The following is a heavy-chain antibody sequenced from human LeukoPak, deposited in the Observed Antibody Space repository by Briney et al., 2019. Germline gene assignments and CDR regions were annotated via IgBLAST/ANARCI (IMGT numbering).Heavy chain of an antibody. Sequence: PGGSLRLSCAASGFTFRSYAMYWVRQAPGKGLEYVSAISSNGDNTYYASSVKGRFTTSRDNSKNTLYLQMGSLRAEDMAVCYCARDGVGAYNWFDPWGQGTLVTVSS. CDR1: GFTFRSYA. J-gene: IGHJ5*02. CDR3: ARDGVGAYNWFDP. V-gene: IGHV3-64*01. D-gene: IGHD1-26*01. CDR2: ISSNGDNT.